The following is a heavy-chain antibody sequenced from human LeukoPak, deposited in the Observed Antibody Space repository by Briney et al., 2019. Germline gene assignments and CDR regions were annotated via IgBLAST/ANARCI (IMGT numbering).Heavy chain of an antibody. CDR1: GGSISSYY. Sequence: PSETLSLTCTVSGGSISSYYWSWIRQPPGKGLEWIGYIYCSGSTNYNPSLKSRVTISVDTSKNQFSLKLSSVTAADTAVYYCAGGRVATIDYWGQGTLVTVSS. CDR2: IYCSGST. J-gene: IGHJ4*02. CDR3: AGGRVATIDY. D-gene: IGHD5-12*01. V-gene: IGHV4-59*01.